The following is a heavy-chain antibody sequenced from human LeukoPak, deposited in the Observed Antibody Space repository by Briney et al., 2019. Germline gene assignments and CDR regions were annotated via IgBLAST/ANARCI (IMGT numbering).Heavy chain of an antibody. V-gene: IGHV1-46*01. CDR2: INPSGGST. Sequence: GASVKVSCKASGYTFTGYYMHWVRQAPGEGLEWMGIINPSGGSTNYAQKFQGRVTITADKSTSTAYMELSSLRSEDTAVYYCATNKNSYGSGSYYGGEYWNWFDPWGQGTLVTVSS. J-gene: IGHJ5*02. CDR3: ATNKNSYGSGSYYGGEYWNWFDP. D-gene: IGHD3-10*01. CDR1: GYTFTGYY.